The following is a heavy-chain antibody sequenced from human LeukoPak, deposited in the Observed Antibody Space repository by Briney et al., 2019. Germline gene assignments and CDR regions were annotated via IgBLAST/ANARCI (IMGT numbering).Heavy chain of an antibody. V-gene: IGHV3-20*04. D-gene: IGHD3-3*01. Sequence: PGGSLRLSCAASGFTFGDYGMTWVRQAPGKGQEWVSGIDWNGGRTGYADSVKGRFTISRDNAKNSLYLQMNSLRAEDTALYYCATGLSGLSDTFDIWGQGTMVSVSS. CDR3: ATGLSGLSDTFDI. CDR2: IDWNGGRT. CDR1: GFTFGDYG. J-gene: IGHJ3*02.